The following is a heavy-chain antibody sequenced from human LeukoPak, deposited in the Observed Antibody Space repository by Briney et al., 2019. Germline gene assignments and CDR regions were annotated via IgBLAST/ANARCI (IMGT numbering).Heavy chain of an antibody. V-gene: IGHV3-7*04. J-gene: IGHJ4*02. Sequence: GGSLRLSCEASGFVFNSYWMTWVRQAPGKGLEWVANIKQDGSETKYVDSVEGRFTISRDNARNSVFLEMNSLRVEDTALYYCAMDRVVFTNWGQGALVTVS. CDR1: GFVFNSYW. D-gene: IGHD3-22*01. CDR2: IKQDGSET. CDR3: AMDRVVFTN.